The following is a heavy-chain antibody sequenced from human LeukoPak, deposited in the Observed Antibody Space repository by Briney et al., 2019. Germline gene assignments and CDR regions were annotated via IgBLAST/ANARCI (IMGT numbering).Heavy chain of an antibody. Sequence: SETLSLTCTVSGGSISSSSYYWGWIRQPPGKGLEWIGSIYYSGSTYYNPSLKSRVTISVDTSKNQFSLKLSSVTAADTAVYYCASMITRRGAFDIWGQGTMVTASS. CDR3: ASMITRRGAFDI. CDR1: GGSISSSSYY. J-gene: IGHJ3*02. D-gene: IGHD3-16*01. CDR2: IYYSGST. V-gene: IGHV4-39*01.